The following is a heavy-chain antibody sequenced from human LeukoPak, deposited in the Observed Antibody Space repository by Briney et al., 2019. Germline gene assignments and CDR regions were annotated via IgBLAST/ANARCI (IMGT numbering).Heavy chain of an antibody. V-gene: IGHV4-39*01. CDR3: ASRYSSSAYYYYGMDV. Sequence: KPAETLSLTCTVSCGSISSSSYYWGWIRQPPGKGLEWIGSIYYSGSTYYNPSLKSRFTISVDTSKNQFSLKLSSVTAADTAVYYCASRYSSSAYYYYGMDVWGQGTTVTVSS. J-gene: IGHJ6*02. CDR2: IYYSGST. D-gene: IGHD6-6*01. CDR1: CGSISSSSYY.